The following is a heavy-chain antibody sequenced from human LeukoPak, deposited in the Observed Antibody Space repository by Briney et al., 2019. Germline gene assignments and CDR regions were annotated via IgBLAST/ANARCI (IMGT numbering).Heavy chain of an antibody. CDR1: GYTYTSYD. Sequence: ASVKVSCKASGYTYTSYDINWVRQGTGQGLEWMGWMNPNSGNTGYAQKFQGRVTMTRNTSISTAYMELSSLRSEDTAVYYCARGTHYYGSGSEGMDVWGQGTTVTISS. D-gene: IGHD3-10*01. V-gene: IGHV1-8*01. CDR3: ARGTHYYGSGSEGMDV. CDR2: MNPNSGNT. J-gene: IGHJ6*02.